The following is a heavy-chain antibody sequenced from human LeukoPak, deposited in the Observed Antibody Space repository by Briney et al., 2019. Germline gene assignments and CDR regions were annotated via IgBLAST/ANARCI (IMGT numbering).Heavy chain of an antibody. V-gene: IGHV3-30*03. CDR3: ARSAGGGKPIDY. J-gene: IGHJ4*02. CDR1: GFSFSTYA. CDR2: ISNDGDKK. Sequence: PGGSLRLSCAVSGFSFSTYAMHWVRQAPGKGLDWVAVISNDGDKKYYADSVKGRVTISRDNSKNTLYLDLNSLRIVDTSVFYCARSAGGGKPIDYWGQGTLVTVSS. D-gene: IGHD1-14*01.